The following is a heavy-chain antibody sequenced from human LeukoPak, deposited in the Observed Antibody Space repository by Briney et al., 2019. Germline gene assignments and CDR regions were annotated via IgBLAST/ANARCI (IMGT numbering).Heavy chain of an antibody. D-gene: IGHD3-10*01. CDR3: ARRGSGRVDY. CDR1: GGSISGYY. CDR2: IFYTGST. V-gene: IGHV4-59*01. J-gene: IGHJ4*02. Sequence: TLSLTCTVSGGSISGYYWSWIRQPPGKGREGIGFIFYTGSTNYNPSLKSPVTISVDTSKNQFSLKLNSVTAADTAVYYCARRGSGRVDYWGQGTLVTVSS.